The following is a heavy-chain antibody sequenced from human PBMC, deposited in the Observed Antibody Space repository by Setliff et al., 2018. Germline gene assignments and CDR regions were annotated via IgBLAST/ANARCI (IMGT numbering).Heavy chain of an antibody. D-gene: IGHD6-6*01. CDR1: GGSISTYY. Sequence: SETLSLTCTVSGGSISTYYWSWIRQPPGKGLEWIGYVYYSGIANYSPSLKSRLTISVDTSKNQFSLKLSRLSSDDTAVYYCSRGRRGSTWTSDFWGQGTLGTVSS. CDR3: SRGRRGSTWTSDF. V-gene: IGHV4-59*01. CDR2: VYYSGIA. J-gene: IGHJ4*02.